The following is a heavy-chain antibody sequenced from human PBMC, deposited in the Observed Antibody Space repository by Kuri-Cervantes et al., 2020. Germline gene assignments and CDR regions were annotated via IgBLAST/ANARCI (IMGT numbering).Heavy chain of an antibody. V-gene: IGHV1-2*02. CDR1: GYTFTGYY. J-gene: IGHJ6*02. Sequence: ASVKVSCKASGYTFTGYYMHWVRQAPGQGLEWMGWINPNSGGTNYAQKVQGRVTMTRDTSISTAYMELSRLRSDDTAVYYCAREGPELWFGELLDPRWYYYGMDVWGQGTTVTVSS. CDR3: AREGPELWFGELLDPRWYYYGMDV. CDR2: INPNSGGT. D-gene: IGHD3-10*01.